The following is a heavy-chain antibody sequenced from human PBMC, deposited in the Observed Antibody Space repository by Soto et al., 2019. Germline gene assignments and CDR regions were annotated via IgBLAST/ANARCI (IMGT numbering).Heavy chain of an antibody. CDR2: VYSSGTT. V-gene: IGHV4-4*07. CDR1: GGSINSYW. Sequence: SETLSLTCSVSGGSINSYWWSWIRQPAGKGLEWIGRVYSSGTTDYNPSLNSRATLSVETSKNQFSLKLSSVTAADTAVYYCARDIGSYAYGEGYWGQGIQVTVS. J-gene: IGHJ4*02. CDR3: ARDIGSYAYGEGY. D-gene: IGHD3-10*01.